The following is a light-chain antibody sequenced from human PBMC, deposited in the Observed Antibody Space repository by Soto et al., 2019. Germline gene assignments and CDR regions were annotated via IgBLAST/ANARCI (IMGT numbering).Light chain of an antibody. J-gene: IGKJ4*01. Sequence: EIVVTQSPATLSVSPGDRATLSCRASQGIGNTLAWYQQKPGQTPRILIYGASIRATGVPARFSGSGSGTDFTLTINSLQSEDFAVYYCQHYVNWPLTLGGGTKVDIK. V-gene: IGKV3-15*01. CDR3: QHYVNWPLT. CDR1: QGIGNT. CDR2: GAS.